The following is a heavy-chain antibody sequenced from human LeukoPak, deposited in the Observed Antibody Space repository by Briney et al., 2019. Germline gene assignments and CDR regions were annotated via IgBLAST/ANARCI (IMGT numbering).Heavy chain of an antibody. D-gene: IGHD2-15*01. CDR1: GGSISSGDYY. J-gene: IGHJ4*02. CDR3: ARGVSCSGGSCATPFDC. Sequence: SETLSLTCTVSGGSISSGDYYWSWIRQPPGKGLEWIGYIYYSGSTYYNPSLKSRVTISVDSSKNQFSLKLSSVTAADTAVYYCARGVSCSGGSCATPFDCWGRGTLVTISS. CDR2: IYYSGST. V-gene: IGHV4-30-4*08.